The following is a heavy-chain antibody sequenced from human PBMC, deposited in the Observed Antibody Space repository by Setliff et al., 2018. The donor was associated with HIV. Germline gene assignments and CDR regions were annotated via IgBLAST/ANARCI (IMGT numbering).Heavy chain of an antibody. Sequence: ASVXVSCKSSGYIFTDYYMHWVQQAPGEGLEWMGRVDPQDGETKYAEKFQGRVTITADTSTGTSVMELSSLKSEDTAVYYCATSGTYYYGSGTYHASAFWGQGTLVTVSS. CDR2: VDPQDGET. CDR1: GYIFTDYY. CDR3: ATSGTYYYGSGTYHASAF. V-gene: IGHV1-69-2*01. D-gene: IGHD3-10*01. J-gene: IGHJ4*02.